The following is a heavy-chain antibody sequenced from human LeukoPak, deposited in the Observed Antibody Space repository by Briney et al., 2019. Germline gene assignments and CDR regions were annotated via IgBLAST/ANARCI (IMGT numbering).Heavy chain of an antibody. CDR3: ARGGYSSPRGWFDP. D-gene: IGHD6-13*01. Sequence: GASVKVSCKASGYTFTNYYIHWVRQAPGQGLEWMGIINPSGGSTTYAQKFQGRVTMTRDKSTSTVYMELSSLRSEDTAAYYCARGGYSSPRGWFDPWGQGTLVTVSS. CDR2: INPSGGST. CDR1: GYTFTNYY. V-gene: IGHV1-46*01. J-gene: IGHJ5*02.